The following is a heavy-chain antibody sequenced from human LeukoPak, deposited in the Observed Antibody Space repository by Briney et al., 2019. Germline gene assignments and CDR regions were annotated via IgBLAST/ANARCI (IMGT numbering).Heavy chain of an antibody. J-gene: IGHJ6*03. CDR2: INPNSGGT. CDR1: GYSFDRYG. D-gene: IGHD1-26*01. V-gene: IGHV1-2*02. CDR3: AREFSGSSDEYYYYMDV. Sequence: ASVKVSCKASGYSFDRYGINWLRQAPGQGLEWMGWINPNSGGTNYAQKFQGRVTMTRDTSITTAYMEMSRLRSDDTAVYYCAREFSGSSDEYYYYMDVWGKGTTVTISS.